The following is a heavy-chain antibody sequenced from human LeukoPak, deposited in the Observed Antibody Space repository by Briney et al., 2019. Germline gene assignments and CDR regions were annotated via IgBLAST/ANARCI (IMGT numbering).Heavy chain of an antibody. V-gene: IGHV3-48*01. CDR1: GFTFSSYS. CDR3: ASWGATHTNWLDP. J-gene: IGHJ5*02. Sequence: GGSLRLSCAASGFTFSSYSMNWVSQAPGKGLEWVSYISSSSSTIYYADSVKGRFTISRDNAKNSLYLQMNSLRAEDTAVYYCASWGATHTNWLDPWGQGTLVTVSS. D-gene: IGHD1-26*01. CDR2: ISSSSSTI.